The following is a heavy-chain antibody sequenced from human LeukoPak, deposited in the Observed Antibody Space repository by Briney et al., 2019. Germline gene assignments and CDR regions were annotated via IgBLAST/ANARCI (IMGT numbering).Heavy chain of an antibody. CDR3: AKDPYYDFWSGYYFFDY. D-gene: IGHD3-3*01. Sequence: GGSLGLSCAASGFTFRNYAVSWVRQAPGKGLEWVSGISGSGGFTYYADSVKGRFTIFRDNSKNTLYLEMNSLRAEDTAVYYCAKDPYYDFWSGYYFFDYWGQGTLVTVSS. V-gene: IGHV3-23*01. CDR1: GFTFRNYA. J-gene: IGHJ4*02. CDR2: ISGSGGFT.